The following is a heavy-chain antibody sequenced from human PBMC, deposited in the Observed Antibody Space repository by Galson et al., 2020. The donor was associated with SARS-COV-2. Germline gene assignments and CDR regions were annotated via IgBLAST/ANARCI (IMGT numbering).Heavy chain of an antibody. Sequence: TGGSLRLSCAASGFTFSSYAMSWVRQAPGKGLEWFSSISGSGGSTYYADPVKGRFTISRDNSKNTLYLQMNSLRAEDTAVYYCAKTGGIAAAGFDYWGQGTLVTVSS. D-gene: IGHD6-13*01. CDR1: GFTFSSYA. V-gene: IGHV3-23*01. CDR3: AKTGGIAAAGFDY. J-gene: IGHJ4*02. CDR2: ISGSGGST.